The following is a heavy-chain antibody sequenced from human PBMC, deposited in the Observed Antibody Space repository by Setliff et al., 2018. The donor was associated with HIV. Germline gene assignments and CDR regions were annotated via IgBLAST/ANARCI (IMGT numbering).Heavy chain of an antibody. J-gene: IGHJ4*02. Sequence: SETLSLTCAVSGYSISSGYHWGWIRQPPGKGLEWIGSIYHSGSTYYNPSLKSRVTISVDTSKNQFSLKLSSVTAADTAVYYCARARPGIAVAGTLFDYWGQGTLVTVSS. CDR1: GYSISSGYH. CDR2: IYHSGST. V-gene: IGHV4-38-2*01. D-gene: IGHD6-19*01. CDR3: ARARPGIAVAGTLFDY.